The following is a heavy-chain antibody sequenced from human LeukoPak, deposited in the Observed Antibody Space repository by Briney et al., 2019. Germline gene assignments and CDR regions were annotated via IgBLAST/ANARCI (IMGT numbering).Heavy chain of an antibody. J-gene: IGHJ5*02. CDR3: VRVLGYCSAGTCYPRFDP. Sequence: SETLSLTCIVSGGSTSSYYWSWIRQPPGKGLEWIGYIYYSGTTNYNPSLKSRVTISVDTSKNQFSLNLSSVTAADTAVYYCVRVLGYCSAGTCYPRFDPWGQGTLVTVSS. D-gene: IGHD2-15*01. CDR1: GGSTSSYY. V-gene: IGHV4-59*01. CDR2: IYYSGTT.